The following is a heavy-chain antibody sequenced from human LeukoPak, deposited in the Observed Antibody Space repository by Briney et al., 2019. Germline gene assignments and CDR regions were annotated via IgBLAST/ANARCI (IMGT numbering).Heavy chain of an antibody. CDR2: INPNSGGT. V-gene: IGHV1-2*06. J-gene: IGHJ4*02. D-gene: IGHD1-26*01. CDR1: GYTFTGYY. Sequence: ASVKVSCKASGYTFTGYYMHWVRQAPGQGLEWMGRINPNSGGTNYAQKFQGRVTMTRDTSISTAYMELSSLRSEDTAVYYCAREEYSGSYYFYYWGQGTLVTVSS. CDR3: AREEYSGSYYFYY.